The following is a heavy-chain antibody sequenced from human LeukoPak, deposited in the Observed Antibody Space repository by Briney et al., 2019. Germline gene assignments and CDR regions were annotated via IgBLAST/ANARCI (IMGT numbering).Heavy chain of an antibody. Sequence: GGSLRLSCAASGFTFSSHAMSWVRQAPGKGLEWVSRIGGSGKNTFYADAVKGRFTISRDNSKDTLYLQMNSLRAEDTAVYFCARVACSSTTCYQRAFDIWGQGTMVTVSS. CDR2: IGGSGKNT. D-gene: IGHD2-2*01. CDR3: ARVACSSTTCYQRAFDI. V-gene: IGHV3-23*01. CDR1: GFTFSSHA. J-gene: IGHJ3*02.